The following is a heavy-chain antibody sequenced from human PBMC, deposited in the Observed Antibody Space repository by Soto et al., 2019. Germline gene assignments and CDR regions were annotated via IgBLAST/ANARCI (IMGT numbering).Heavy chain of an antibody. CDR1: GNTFIGYY. CDR2: INPNNDGT. D-gene: IGHD1-26*01. J-gene: IGHJ4*02. V-gene: IGHV1-2*02. Sequence: QVQLVQSGAEVKKPGASVKVSCKASGNTFIGYYIHWVRQAPGQGLEWMGWINPNNDGTTYGEKFQGRVTMTRDTSTSTAYMELSRRRSDDTAVYYCARDLGGSRDSWGQGTLVTVSS. CDR3: ARDLGGSRDS.